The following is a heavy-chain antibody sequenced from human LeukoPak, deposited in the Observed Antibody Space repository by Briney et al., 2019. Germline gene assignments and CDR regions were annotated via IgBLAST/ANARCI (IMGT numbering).Heavy chain of an antibody. D-gene: IGHD6-6*01. Sequence: GGSLRLSCAASGFTFSSYSMNWVRQAPGKGLEWVSCISSSSSTIYYADSVKGRFTISRDNAKNSLYLQMNSLRAEDTAVYYCARVGSSSATYFDYWGQGTLVTVSS. V-gene: IGHV3-48*01. CDR2: ISSSSSTI. CDR3: ARVGSSSATYFDY. CDR1: GFTFSSYS. J-gene: IGHJ4*02.